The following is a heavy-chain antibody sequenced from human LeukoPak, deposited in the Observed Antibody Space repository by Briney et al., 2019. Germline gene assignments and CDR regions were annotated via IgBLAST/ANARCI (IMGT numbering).Heavy chain of an antibody. Sequence: GESLKISCKGSGYSSTSYWIGWVRQMPGKGLELMGIISPGDSDARYSPSFQGQVTLSADKSLSTAYLQWSSLKASDTAMYYCARQKYSWNYVYDDWAQGTLVTVSS. D-gene: IGHD1-7*01. V-gene: IGHV5-51*01. CDR1: GYSSTSYW. CDR2: ISPGDSDA. CDR3: ARQKYSWNYVYDD. J-gene: IGHJ4*02.